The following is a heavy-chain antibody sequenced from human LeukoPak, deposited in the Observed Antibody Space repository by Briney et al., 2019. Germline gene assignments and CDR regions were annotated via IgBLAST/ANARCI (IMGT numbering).Heavy chain of an antibody. D-gene: IGHD2-21*02. CDR1: GFTFSSYS. CDR3: ARDSYHIVVVTGLWYFDL. Sequence: GGSLRLSCAASGFTFSSYSMNWVRQAPGKGLEWVSYISSSSSYIYYADSVKGRFTISRDNAKNSLYLQMNSLRAEDTAVYYCARDSYHIVVVTGLWYFDLWGRGTLVTVSS. J-gene: IGHJ2*01. CDR2: ISSSSSYI. V-gene: IGHV3-21*01.